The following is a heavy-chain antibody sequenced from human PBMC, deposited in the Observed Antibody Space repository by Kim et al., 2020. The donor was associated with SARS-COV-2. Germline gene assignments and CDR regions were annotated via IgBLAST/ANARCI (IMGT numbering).Heavy chain of an antibody. Sequence: AQKFQDRVTITADESSTTAYMELSSLTSEDTAVYYCAREDLRGAAPPDFWGQGTQVTVSS. J-gene: IGHJ4*02. V-gene: IGHV1-69*01. D-gene: IGHD3-10*01. CDR3: AREDLRGAAPPDF.